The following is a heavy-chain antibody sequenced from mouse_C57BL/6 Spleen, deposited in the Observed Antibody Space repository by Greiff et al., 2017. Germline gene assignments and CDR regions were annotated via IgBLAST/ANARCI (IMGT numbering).Heavy chain of an antibody. V-gene: IGHV1-76*01. CDR2: IYPGSGNT. Sequence: QVQLQQSGAELVRPGASVKLSCKASGYTFTDYYINWVKQRPGQGLEWIARIYPGSGNTYYNEKFKGKATLTAEKSSSTAYMQLSSLTSEDSAVYFCARERDYYGSSLYYAMDYWGQGTSVTVSS. D-gene: IGHD1-1*01. CDR1: GYTFTDYY. CDR3: ARERDYYGSSLYYAMDY. J-gene: IGHJ4*01.